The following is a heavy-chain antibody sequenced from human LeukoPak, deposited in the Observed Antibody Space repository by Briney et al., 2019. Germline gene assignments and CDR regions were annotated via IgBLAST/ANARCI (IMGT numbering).Heavy chain of an antibody. D-gene: IGHD6-13*01. V-gene: IGHV4-39*01. CDR1: GGSIRSGDHY. J-gene: IGHJ6*03. CDR2: IYYSGCT. Sequence: SETLSLTCTVSGGSIRSGDHYWGWIRQPPGKGLEWIGRIYYSGCTYYNPSLKSRVTISVDTSKNQFSLKLSSVTAADTAVYYCARRGISQGYYMDVWGKGTTVTISS. CDR3: ARRGISQGYYMDV.